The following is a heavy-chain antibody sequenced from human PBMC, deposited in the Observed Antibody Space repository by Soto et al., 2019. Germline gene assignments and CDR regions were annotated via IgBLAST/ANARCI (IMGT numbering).Heavy chain of an antibody. D-gene: IGHD3-10*01. J-gene: IGHJ4*02. CDR3: SKRGVDTFGLSY. V-gene: IGHV3-74*01. Sequence: EVQLVESGGGLVQPGGSLRLSCAVSGFTFSSFWMHWVRQAPGEGLVWVSRINTDGSSTSYADSVKGRFTISRDNAKNTLYLQMISLIVEGTAMYYCSKRGVDTFGLSYWGQGTLVTVSS. CDR2: INTDGSST. CDR1: GFTFSSFW.